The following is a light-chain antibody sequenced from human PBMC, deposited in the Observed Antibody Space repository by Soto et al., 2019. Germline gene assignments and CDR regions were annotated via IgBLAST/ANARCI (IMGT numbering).Light chain of an antibody. CDR3: QQYCSSPPYT. CDR1: QSVRNNY. V-gene: IGKV3-20*01. Sequence: EVVLTQSPGTLSLSPGERATLSCRASQSVRNNYVSCYQQKPGQAPRLLIFGSSDRATGIPDRFSGSGSWTDFTLTIIRREHEDVSVYYCQQYCSSPPYTFGQGTKLEIK. CDR2: GSS. J-gene: IGKJ2*01.